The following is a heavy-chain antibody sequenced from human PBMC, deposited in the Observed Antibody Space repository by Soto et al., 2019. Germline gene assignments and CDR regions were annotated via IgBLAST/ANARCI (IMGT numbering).Heavy chain of an antibody. Sequence: PGWAQRLFSEASGFTVSSYAMHWVRQAPGKGLEGGAVISYDGSNKYYADSVQGRFTISRDNSKDTLYLQMNSLRAEDTAVYYCAGGMDVWVKGTPVTDSS. V-gene: IGHV3-30-3*01. CDR1: GFTVSSYA. J-gene: IGHJ6*04. CDR2: ISYDGSNK. CDR3: AGGMDV.